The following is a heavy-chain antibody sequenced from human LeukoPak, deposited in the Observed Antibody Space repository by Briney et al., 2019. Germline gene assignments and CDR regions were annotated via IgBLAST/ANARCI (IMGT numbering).Heavy chain of an antibody. D-gene: IGHD3-16*01. V-gene: IGHV1-24*01. CDR3: AYRPPGDESFDI. CDR2: SDPEDGET. CDR1: GHTLSGLA. J-gene: IGHJ3*02. Sequence: GASVKVSCKVSGHTLSGLAMRWVRQATGKGLEWMGGSDPEDGETIYAQKFKGRVTMTEDTATDTAYMELRSLRSEDTAVCYCAYRPPGDESFDIWGQGTLVTVSS.